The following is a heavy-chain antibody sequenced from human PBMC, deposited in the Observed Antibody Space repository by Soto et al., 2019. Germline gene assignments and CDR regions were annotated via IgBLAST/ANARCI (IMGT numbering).Heavy chain of an antibody. D-gene: IGHD3-22*01. Sequence: NPSETLSLTCTVSGGSISSGDYYWSWIRQPPGKGLEWIGYIYYSGSTYYNPSLKSRVTISVDTSKNQFSLKLSSVTAADTAVYYCARDGRDYYDSSGSKPYYFDYWGQGTLVTVSS. CDR1: GGSISSGDYY. J-gene: IGHJ4*02. CDR2: IYYSGST. CDR3: ARDGRDYYDSSGSKPYYFDY. V-gene: IGHV4-30-4*01.